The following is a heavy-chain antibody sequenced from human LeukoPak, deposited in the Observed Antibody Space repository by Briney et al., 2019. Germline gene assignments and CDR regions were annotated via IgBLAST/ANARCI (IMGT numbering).Heavy chain of an antibody. J-gene: IGHJ4*02. V-gene: IGHV3-20*04. CDR3: ARASGSYFFDY. CDR2: IIWSGGST. D-gene: IGHD1-26*01. CDR1: AFTCDEYG. Sequence: GGSLRLSCAAPAFTCDEYGMSWVRHAPGKGLEWVSGIIWSGGSTDYADSVKGRFTISRDNAKNSLYLQMNSLRAEDTALYYCARASGSYFFDYWGQGALVTVSS.